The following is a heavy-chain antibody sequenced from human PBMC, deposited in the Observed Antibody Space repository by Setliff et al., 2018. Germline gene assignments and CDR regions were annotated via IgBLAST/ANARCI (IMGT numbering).Heavy chain of an antibody. J-gene: IGHJ4*02. Sequence: ASVKVSCKASGYTLTNYYMHWVRQAPGQGREWMGIINPSGGLTRYAQKFQGRVTMTRDTSTSTVYMEVSSLRSEDTAVYYCARGPKDFVVVAAAHRFDNWGQGTLVTVSS. D-gene: IGHD2-2*01. CDR3: ARGPKDFVVVAAAHRFDN. CDR2: INPSGGLT. CDR1: GYTLTNYY. V-gene: IGHV1-46*01.